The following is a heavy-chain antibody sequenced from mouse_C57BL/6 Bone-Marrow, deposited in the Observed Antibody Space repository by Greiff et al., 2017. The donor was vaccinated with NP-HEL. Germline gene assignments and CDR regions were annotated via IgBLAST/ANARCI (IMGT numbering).Heavy chain of an antibody. V-gene: IGHV5-6*01. CDR2: ISSGGSYT. J-gene: IGHJ4*01. Sequence: EVKLVESGGDLVKPGGSLKLSCAASGFTFSSYGMSWVRQTPDKRLEWVATISSGGSYTYYPDSVKGRFTISRDNAKNTLYLQISSLKSEDTAMYYCARQGFGYYAMDYWGQGTSVTVSS. CDR1: GFTFSSYG. D-gene: IGHD3-2*02. CDR3: ARQGFGYYAMDY.